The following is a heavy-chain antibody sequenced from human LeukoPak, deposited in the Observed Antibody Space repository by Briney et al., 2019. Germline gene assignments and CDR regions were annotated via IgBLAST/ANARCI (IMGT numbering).Heavy chain of an antibody. V-gene: IGHV5-51*01. Sequence: GESLKISCQGSGSIFTSYWIGWVRQMPGKGLEWMGIIYPGDSDTRYSPSFQGQVTISADKSISTAYLQWSSLKASDTAMYYCARLTDDAFDIWGQGTMVTVSS. D-gene: IGHD1-20*01. CDR1: GSIFTSYW. CDR3: ARLTDDAFDI. J-gene: IGHJ3*02. CDR2: IYPGDSDT.